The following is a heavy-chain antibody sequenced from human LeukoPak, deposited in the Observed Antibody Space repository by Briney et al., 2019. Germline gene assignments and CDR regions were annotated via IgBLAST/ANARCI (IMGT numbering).Heavy chain of an antibody. Sequence: ASVKVSCKASGGTFSSYAISWVRQAPGQGLEWMGGIIPIFGTANYAQKFQGRVTITADESTSTAYMELSSLRSEDTAVYYCARDFGYSGSYRYLDYWGQGTLVTVSS. D-gene: IGHD1-26*01. V-gene: IGHV1-69*01. CDR3: ARDFGYSGSYRYLDY. CDR2: IIPIFGTA. J-gene: IGHJ4*02. CDR1: GGTFSSYA.